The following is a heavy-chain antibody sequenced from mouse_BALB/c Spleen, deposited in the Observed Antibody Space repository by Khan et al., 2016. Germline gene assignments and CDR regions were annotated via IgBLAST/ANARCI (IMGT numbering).Heavy chain of an antibody. CDR2: IWAGGST. V-gene: IGHV2-9*02. Sequence: QVQLKASGPGLVAPSQSLSITCTVSGFSLTSYGVHWVRQPPGKGLEWLGVIWAGGSTNYNSALMSRLSISKDNSKSQVFLKVNSLQTDDTALYYCTRNDGYYGAMDYWGQGTSVTVSS. D-gene: IGHD2-3*01. CDR3: TRNDGYYGAMDY. J-gene: IGHJ4*01. CDR1: GFSLTSYG.